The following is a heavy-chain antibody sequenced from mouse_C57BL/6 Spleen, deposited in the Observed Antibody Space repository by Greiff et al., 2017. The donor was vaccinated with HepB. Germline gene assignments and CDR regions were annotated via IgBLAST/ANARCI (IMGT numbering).Heavy chain of an antibody. V-gene: IGHV1-26*01. Sequence: QLQQSGPELVKPGASVKISCKASGYTFTDYYMNWVKQSHGKSLEWIGDINPNNGGTSYNQKFKGKATLTVDKSSSTAYMELRSLTSEDSAVYYCARSGVVDYWGQGTTLTVSS. J-gene: IGHJ2*01. CDR3: ARSGVVDY. D-gene: IGHD1-1*01. CDR2: INPNNGGT. CDR1: GYTFTDYY.